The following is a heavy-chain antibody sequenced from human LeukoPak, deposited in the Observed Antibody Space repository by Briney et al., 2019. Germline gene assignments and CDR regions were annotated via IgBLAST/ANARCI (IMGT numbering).Heavy chain of an antibody. CDR2: LYSGGST. Sequence: GGSLRLSCAASGFTVSSNYMSWVRQAPGKGLEWVSVLYSGGSTHYVDSVKGRFTISRDNSKNTLYLQMNSLRAEDTAVYFCTRHSDAYCSRANCYVDNFYGLDVWGEGTRVTVSS. D-gene: IGHD2-15*01. CDR1: GFTVSSNY. CDR3: TRHSDAYCSRANCYVDNFYGLDV. V-gene: IGHV3-66*04. J-gene: IGHJ6*04.